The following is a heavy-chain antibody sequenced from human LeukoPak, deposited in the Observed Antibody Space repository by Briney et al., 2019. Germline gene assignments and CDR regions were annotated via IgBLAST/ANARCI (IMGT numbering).Heavy chain of an antibody. V-gene: IGHV3-21*01. CDR1: GFTFSSYA. CDR2: ISSSSSYI. CDR3: ARDHGYYDSSNDAFDI. J-gene: IGHJ3*02. D-gene: IGHD3-22*01. Sequence: NTGGSLRLSCAASGFTFSSYAMSWVRQAPGKGLEWVSSISSSSSYIYYADSVKGRFTISRDNAKNSLYLQMNSLRAEDTAVYYCARDHGYYDSSNDAFDIWGQGTMVTVSS.